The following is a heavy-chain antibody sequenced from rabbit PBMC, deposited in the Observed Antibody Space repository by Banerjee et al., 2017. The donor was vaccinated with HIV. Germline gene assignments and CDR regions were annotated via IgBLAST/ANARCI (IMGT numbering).Heavy chain of an antibody. Sequence: VESGGGLVKPGASLTLTCKASGFSFSSGYYMCLARQASGKGLEWIACIYSGNSGSTYYASWAKGRFTISKTSSTTVTLQMTSLTAADTATYFCVRTGYVGGAYPFNLWGSGTLVTVS. CDR1: GFSFSSGYY. CDR2: IYSGNSGST. CDR3: VRTGYVGGAYPFNL. V-gene: IGHV1S40*01. J-gene: IGHJ4*01. D-gene: IGHD4-2*01.